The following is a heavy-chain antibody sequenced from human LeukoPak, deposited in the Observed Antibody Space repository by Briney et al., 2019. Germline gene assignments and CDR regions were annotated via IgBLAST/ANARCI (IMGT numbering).Heavy chain of an antibody. CDR3: ARVPPYYYDSSGYDY. D-gene: IGHD3-22*01. J-gene: IGHJ4*02. Sequence: SETLSLTCTVSGGSISSYYWSWIRQPAGKGLEWIGRIYTSGSTNYNPSLKSRVTISVDTSKNQFSLKLSSVTAADTAVYYCARVPPYYYDSSGYDYWGQGTLVTVSS. CDR1: GGSISSYY. V-gene: IGHV4-4*07. CDR2: IYTSGST.